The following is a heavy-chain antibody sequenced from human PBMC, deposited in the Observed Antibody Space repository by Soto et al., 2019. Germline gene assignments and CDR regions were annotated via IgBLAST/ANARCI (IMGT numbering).Heavy chain of an antibody. V-gene: IGHV3-74*01. CDR1: GFTFGNSW. J-gene: IGHJ4*02. CDR3: ATAEVDY. CDR2: MNSDGRST. Sequence: GGTLRLSCAASGFTFGNSWMQWVRQGPGRGLEWVSGMNSDGRSTNYADSVKGRFTVSRDNAKNTLYLQMNSLRADDTAVYYCATAEVDYWGPGTLVTVSS.